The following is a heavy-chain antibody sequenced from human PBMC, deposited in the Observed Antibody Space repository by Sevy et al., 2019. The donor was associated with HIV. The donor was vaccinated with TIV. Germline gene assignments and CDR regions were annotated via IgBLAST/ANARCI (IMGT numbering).Heavy chain of an antibody. J-gene: IGHJ3*01. CDR1: GFTFSSYP. D-gene: IGHD3-10*01. CDR3: VRETTMLPRGAFDF. CDR2: ISFDGTDK. Sequence: GGSLRLSCAASGFTFSSYPMHWVRQAPGKGLEWMSFISFDGTDKYYADSVKGRFTITRDNPKNTLFLQMNSLRAEDTAFYYCVRETTMLPRGAFDFWGQGTMVTVSS. V-gene: IGHV3-30-3*01.